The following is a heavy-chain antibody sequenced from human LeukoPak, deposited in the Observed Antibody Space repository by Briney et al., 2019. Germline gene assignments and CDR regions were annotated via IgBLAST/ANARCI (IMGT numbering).Heavy chain of an antibody. CDR1: GGSISSSSYY. CDR3: ARAVHLGPFPYYFDY. J-gene: IGHJ4*02. CDR2: IYYSGST. V-gene: IGHV4-39*01. Sequence: PSETLSLTCTVSGGSISSSSYYWGWIRQPPGKGLEWIGSIYYSGSTYYNPSLKSRVTISVDTSKNQFSLKLSSVTAADTAVFFCARAVHLGPFPYYFDYWGQGTLVTVSS. D-gene: IGHD6-6*01.